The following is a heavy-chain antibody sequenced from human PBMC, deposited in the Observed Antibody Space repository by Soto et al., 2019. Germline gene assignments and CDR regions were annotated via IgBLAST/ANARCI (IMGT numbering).Heavy chain of an antibody. CDR3: ARERYQVISDGMDV. CDR2: INPNSGGT. V-gene: IGHV1-2*04. CDR1: GYTFTGYH. J-gene: IGHJ6*02. D-gene: IGHD2-2*01. Sequence: ASVKFSFKASGYTFTGYHMHWLRQAPGQGLEWMGWINPNSGGTNYAQKFQGWVTMTRDTSISTAYLEVSRLRFDDAAVYFCARERYQVISDGMDVWGQGTTVTVSS.